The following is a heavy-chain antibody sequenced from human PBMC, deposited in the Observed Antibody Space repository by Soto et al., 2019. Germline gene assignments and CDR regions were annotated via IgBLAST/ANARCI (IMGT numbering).Heavy chain of an antibody. V-gene: IGHV3-7*01. J-gene: IGHJ6*02. CDR1: GFTFSSYW. CDR3: ARVPAVYSSSWAYYYYGMDV. D-gene: IGHD6-13*01. Sequence: VGSLRLSCAASGFTFSSYWMSWVRQAPGKGLEWVANIKQDGSEKYYVDSVKGRFTISRDNAKNSLYLQMNSLRAEDTAVYYCARVPAVYSSSWAYYYYGMDVWGQGTTVTVSS. CDR2: IKQDGSEK.